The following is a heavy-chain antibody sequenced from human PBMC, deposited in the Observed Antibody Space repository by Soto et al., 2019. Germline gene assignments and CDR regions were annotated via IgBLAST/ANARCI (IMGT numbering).Heavy chain of an antibody. CDR2: IGTAGDT. CDR1: GFSFSTYD. CDR3: SRWFGNTSYGMDV. J-gene: IGHJ6*02. V-gene: IGHV3-13*01. D-gene: IGHD3-10*01. Sequence: EVQLVESGGGLVQPGGSLRLSCAGSGFSFSTYDMHWVLQATGKGLEWVSSIGTAGDTYYEDSVRGRFTISRENAKNSFYLEMKNLRVGDTAVYYCSRWFGNTSYGMDVWGRGTTVTVSS.